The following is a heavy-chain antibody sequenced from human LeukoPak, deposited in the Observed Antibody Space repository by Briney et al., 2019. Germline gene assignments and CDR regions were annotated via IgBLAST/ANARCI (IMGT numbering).Heavy chain of an antibody. CDR2: ISYDGSSI. V-gene: IGHV3-30*18. J-gene: IGHJ4*02. CDR3: AKHTYYYGSGTHLDY. CDR1: GFTFSSYA. Sequence: GGSLRLSCAASGFTFSSYAINWVRQTPGKGLEWVAVISYDGSSIYYADSAKGRFTISRDNSKNTLYLQMNSLRAEDTAVYYCAKHTYYYGSGTHLDYWGQGTLVTVSS. D-gene: IGHD3-10*01.